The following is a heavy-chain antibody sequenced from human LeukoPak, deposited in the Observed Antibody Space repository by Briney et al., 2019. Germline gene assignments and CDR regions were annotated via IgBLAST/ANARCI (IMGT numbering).Heavy chain of an antibody. J-gene: IGHJ6*03. CDR3: ARDPKRGDYYYMDV. CDR2: ISSSSSSI. CDR1: GFIFSSYG. D-gene: IGHD2-15*01. V-gene: IGHV3-48*04. Sequence: GGSLRLSCAASGFIFSSYGMNWVRQAPGKGLEWVSYISSSSSSIYYADSVKGRFTISRDNAKNSLYLQMNSLRAEDTAVYYCARDPKRGDYYYMDVWGKGTTVTVSS.